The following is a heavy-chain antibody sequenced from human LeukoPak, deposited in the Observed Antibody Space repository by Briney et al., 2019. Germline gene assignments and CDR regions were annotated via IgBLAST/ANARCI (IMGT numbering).Heavy chain of an antibody. J-gene: IGHJ4*02. V-gene: IGHV4-39*01. CDR3: ATSGWYLLPGIY. Sequence: PSETLYLTCTVSGGSINSGPYYWAWIRQPPGKGLEWMGGISSGGSAFYNPSLKSRVTISVDTSKNQFSLKLSSVTAADTAVFYCATSGWYLLPGIYWGQGPLVTVFS. CDR2: ISSGGSA. CDR1: GGSINSGPYY. D-gene: IGHD6-19*01.